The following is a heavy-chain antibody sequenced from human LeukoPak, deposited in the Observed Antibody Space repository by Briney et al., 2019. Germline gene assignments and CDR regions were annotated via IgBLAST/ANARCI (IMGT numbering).Heavy chain of an antibody. CDR1: GGSFSSYY. V-gene: IGHV4-4*07. CDR2: IYNSGPT. Sequence: SETLSLNCTVSGGSFSSYYWTWIRQPAGKGLEWIGRIYNSGPTNYSPSLESRVTMSLDTSKNRFSLSLSSVTAADTAVYYCARDRLGATGHWRIDVWGRGTLVTVSS. J-gene: IGHJ2*01. D-gene: IGHD1-26*01. CDR3: ARDRLGATGHWRIDV.